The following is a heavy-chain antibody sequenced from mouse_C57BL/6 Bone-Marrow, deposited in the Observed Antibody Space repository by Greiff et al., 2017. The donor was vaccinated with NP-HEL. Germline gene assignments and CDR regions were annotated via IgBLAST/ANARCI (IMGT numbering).Heavy chain of an antibody. V-gene: IGHV1-81*01. J-gene: IGHJ4*01. CDR3: ARGGLGFLVDY. D-gene: IGHD2-2*01. CDR2: IYPRSGNT. CDR1: GYTFTSYG. Sequence: VQLQQSGAELARPGASVKLSCKASGYTFTSYGISWVKQRTGQGLEWIGEIYPRSGNTYYNEQFKGKATLTADKSSSTAYMELRSLTSEDSAVYFCARGGLGFLVDYWGQGTSVTVSS.